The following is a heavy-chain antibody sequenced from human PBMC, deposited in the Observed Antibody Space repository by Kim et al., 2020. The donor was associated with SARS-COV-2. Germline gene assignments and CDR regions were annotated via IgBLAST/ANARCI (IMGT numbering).Heavy chain of an antibody. J-gene: IGHJ4*02. CDR3: ARGVVVSLIDY. V-gene: IGHV3-30*01. CDR2: N. D-gene: IGHD3-22*01. Sequence: NYYADAVKGPFTISSDNSKNTLYLQMTSLRAGDTAVYYCARGVVVSLIDYWGQGTLGTVSS.